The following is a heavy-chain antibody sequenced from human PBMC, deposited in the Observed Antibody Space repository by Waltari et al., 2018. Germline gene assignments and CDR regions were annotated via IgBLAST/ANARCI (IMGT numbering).Heavy chain of an antibody. Sequence: QVQLQQWGAGLLKPSETLSLTCDVSGGSLSGYHWTWIRQPPGKGLEWIGEINDSGRTTYNPSLGSRVTVSRDTANNQFSLRVRSVTAADTAVYYCARVFGYYYYYMDVWGKGTTVTISS. V-gene: IGHV4-34*02. CDR3: ARVFGYYYYYMDV. CDR2: INDSGRT. D-gene: IGHD3-3*01. CDR1: GGSLSGYH. J-gene: IGHJ6*03.